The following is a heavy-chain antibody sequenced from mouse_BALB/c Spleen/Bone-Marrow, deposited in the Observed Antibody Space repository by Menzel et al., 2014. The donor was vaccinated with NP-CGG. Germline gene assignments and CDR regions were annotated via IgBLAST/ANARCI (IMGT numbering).Heavy chain of an antibody. CDR3: VRYDYDGDYYAMDY. J-gene: IGHJ4*01. V-gene: IGHV2-9-2*01. Sequence: QVQLKESGPGLVAPSQSLSITCTVSGFSLTSYDISWIRQPPGKGLEWLGVIWTGGGTNYNSAFMSRLSISKDNSKSQVFLKMNSLQTDDTAIYYCVRYDYDGDYYAMDYWGQGTSVTVSS. CDR1: GFSLTSYD. D-gene: IGHD2-4*01. CDR2: IWTGGGT.